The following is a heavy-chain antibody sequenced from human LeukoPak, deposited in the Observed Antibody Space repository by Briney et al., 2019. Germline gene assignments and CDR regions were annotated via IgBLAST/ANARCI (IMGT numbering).Heavy chain of an antibody. CDR1: GGSISSYY. J-gene: IGHJ4*02. V-gene: IGHV4-59*06. CDR2: IYYSGST. D-gene: IGHD2-15*01. Sequence: PSETLSLTCTVSGGSISSYYWSWIRQPPGKGLEWIGYIYYSGSTYYNPSLKSRVTISVDTSKNQFSLKLSSVTATDTAVYYCASTHGIRVPYWGQGTLVTVSS. CDR3: ASTHGIRVPY.